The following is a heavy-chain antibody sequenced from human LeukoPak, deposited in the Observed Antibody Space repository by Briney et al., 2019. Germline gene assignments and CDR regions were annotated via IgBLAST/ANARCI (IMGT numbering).Heavy chain of an antibody. CDR3: AGWAYDSSGYRLDY. CDR2: ISYSGST. V-gene: IGHV4-59*01. Sequence: SETLSLTCAVSGGSISRYYWTWTRQPPGKALEWIGYISYSGSTNYNPSLKSRVTVSVDTSKNQFSLKLSSVTAADTAMYYCAGWAYDSSGYRLDYWGQGTLVIVSS. J-gene: IGHJ4*02. D-gene: IGHD3-22*01. CDR1: GGSISRYY.